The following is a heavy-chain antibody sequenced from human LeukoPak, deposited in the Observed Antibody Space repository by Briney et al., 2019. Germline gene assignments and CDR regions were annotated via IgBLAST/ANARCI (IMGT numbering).Heavy chain of an antibody. V-gene: IGHV3-11*04. CDR1: GFTFSDYY. CDR3: ASRRDGYNISDY. CDR2: ISSSGSTI. D-gene: IGHD5-24*01. J-gene: IGHJ4*02. Sequence: GGSLRLSCAASGFTFSDYYMSWIRQAPGKGLEWVSYISSSGSTIYYADSVKGRFTIPRDNAKNSLYLQMNSLRAEDTAVYYCASRRDGYNISDYWGQGTLVTVSS.